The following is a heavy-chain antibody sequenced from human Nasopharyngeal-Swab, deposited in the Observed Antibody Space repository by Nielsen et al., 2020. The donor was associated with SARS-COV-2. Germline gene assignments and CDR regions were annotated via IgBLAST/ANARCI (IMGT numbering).Heavy chain of an antibody. V-gene: IGHV4-61*01. Sequence: SETLSLTCTVSGGSFSSGSYYWSWIRQPPGKGLEWIGYIYYSGSTNYNPSLKSRVTISVDTSKNQFSLKLSSVTAADTAVYYCARVGGYSYGYGTDYWGQGTLVTVSS. CDR3: ARVGGYSYGYGTDY. CDR1: GGSFSSGSYY. CDR2: IYYSGST. D-gene: IGHD5-18*01. J-gene: IGHJ4*02.